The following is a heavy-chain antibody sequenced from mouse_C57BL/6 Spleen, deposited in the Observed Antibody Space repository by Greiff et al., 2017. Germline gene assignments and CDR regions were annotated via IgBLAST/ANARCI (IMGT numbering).Heavy chain of an antibody. J-gene: IGHJ2*01. D-gene: IGHD1-1*01. CDR2: IYPSDSET. Sequence: QVQLQQPGAELVRPGSSVKLSCKASGFTFTSYWLDWVKQRPGQGLEWIGNIYPSDSETHYNQKFKDKATLTVDKSSSTAYMQLSSLTSEDSVVYYCARKRYYGSIFDYWCQGTTLTVSS. V-gene: IGHV1-61*01. CDR1: GFTFTSYW. CDR3: ARKRYYGSIFDY.